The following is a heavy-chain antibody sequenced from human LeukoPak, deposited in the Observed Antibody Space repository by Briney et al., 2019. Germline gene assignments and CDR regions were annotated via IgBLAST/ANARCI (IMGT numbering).Heavy chain of an antibody. J-gene: IGHJ3*02. D-gene: IGHD1-14*01. V-gene: IGHV3-73*01. CDR3: TRPSHSYGTDAFDI. CDR2: IRSKADSYAT. CDR1: ALTFSGSA. Sequence: PGGSQKLSCAASALTFSGSAMHWVRQASGKGLEGIGRIRSKADSYATAYAASVKGRFTISRDDSKNTACLQMNSLKTEDTAVYYCTRPSHSYGTDAFDIWGQGTMVTVSS.